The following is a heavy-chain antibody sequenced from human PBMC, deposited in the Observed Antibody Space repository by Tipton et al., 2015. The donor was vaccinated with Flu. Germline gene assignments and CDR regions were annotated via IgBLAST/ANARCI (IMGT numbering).Heavy chain of an antibody. D-gene: IGHD3-10*01. CDR2: IHYSGSS. CDR3: ARLGRLRQVATPYYHGMDV. Sequence: TLSLTCIVSGGSISSDYWSWIRQPPGKGLEWIGFIHYSGSSNYNPSLKSRVTMSVDTSKNQISLTLNSVTGADTAVYYCARLGRLRQVATPYYHGMDVWGQGTTVTVSS. J-gene: IGHJ6*02. CDR1: GGSISSDY. V-gene: IGHV4-59*01.